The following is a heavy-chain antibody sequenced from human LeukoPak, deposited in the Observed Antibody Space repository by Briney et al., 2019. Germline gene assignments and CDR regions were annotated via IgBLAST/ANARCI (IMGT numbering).Heavy chain of an antibody. CDR2: ISSSSSYI. V-gene: IGHV3-21*01. CDR1: GFTFSSYS. CDR3: ARGSLWFGELSPGDV. J-gene: IGHJ6*04. Sequence: GGSLRLSCAASGFTFSSYSMNWVRQAPGKGLEWVSSISSSSSYIYYADSVKGRFTISRDNAKNSLYLQMNSLRAEDTAVYYCARGSLWFGELSPGDVWGKGTTVIVSS. D-gene: IGHD3-10*01.